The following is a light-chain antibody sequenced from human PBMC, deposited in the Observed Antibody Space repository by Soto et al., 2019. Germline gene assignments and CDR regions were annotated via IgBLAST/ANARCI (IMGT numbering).Light chain of an antibody. J-gene: IGKJ4*01. CDR3: QRYNHWPVT. V-gene: IGKV3-15*01. Sequence: VMRLSAGTLSVYPEEVATLSCRASQGIGSTLAWYQHKPGQTPRLLIYDASTRATGVPVRFSGSGSGTEFTLTINGMQSEAFAVYYCQRYNHWPVTFGGGTKVE. CDR1: QGIGST. CDR2: DAS.